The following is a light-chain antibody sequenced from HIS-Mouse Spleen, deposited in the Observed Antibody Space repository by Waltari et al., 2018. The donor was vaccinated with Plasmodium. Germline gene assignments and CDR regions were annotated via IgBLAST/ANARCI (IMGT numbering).Light chain of an antibody. CDR3: QSADSSGTPNWV. J-gene: IGLJ3*02. CDR2: KDS. CDR1: PLPKHY. V-gene: IGLV3-25*03. Sequence: SYELTQPPSVSVSPGQTARITCSGEPLPKHYAYWHQQKPGTAPVLVIYKDSERRSGIPERFSGSSSGTTVTLTISGVQAEDEADYYCQSADSSGTPNWVFGGGTKLTVL.